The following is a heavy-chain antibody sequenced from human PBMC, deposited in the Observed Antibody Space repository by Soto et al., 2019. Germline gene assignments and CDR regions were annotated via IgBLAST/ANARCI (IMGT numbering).Heavy chain of an antibody. D-gene: IGHD3-22*01. CDR3: ARIVESSGYSADAFDF. CDR1: GGTFSSYA. CDR2: IIPIFGTA. V-gene: IGHV1-69*13. J-gene: IGHJ3*01. Sequence: SVKVSCKASGGTFSSYAISWVRQAPGQGLEWMGGIIPIFGTANYAQKFQGRVTITADESTSTAYMELSSLRSEDTAVYYCARIVESSGYSADAFDFCGQGTMVTVSS.